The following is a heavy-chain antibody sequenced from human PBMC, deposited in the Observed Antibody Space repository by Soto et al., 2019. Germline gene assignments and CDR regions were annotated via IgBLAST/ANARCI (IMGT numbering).Heavy chain of an antibody. J-gene: IGHJ4*01. CDR1: GDSVSSNSAG. CDR2: TYYRSKWYY. Sequence: SPTLSLTCAITGDSVSSNSAGWICVIHSPSRFLEWLGRTYYRSKWYYEYAVSVRGRITINPDTSKNQYSLQLNSVTPEDTAVYFCARGEQYSGRIFDYWGQGTLVTVSS. V-gene: IGHV6-1*01. CDR3: ARGEQYSGRIFDY. D-gene: IGHD1-26*01.